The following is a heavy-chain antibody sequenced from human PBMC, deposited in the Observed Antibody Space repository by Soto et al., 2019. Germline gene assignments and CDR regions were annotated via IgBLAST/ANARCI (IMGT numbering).Heavy chain of an antibody. CDR2: LNPKTGVT. J-gene: IGHJ6*02. CDR3: ARDLSLGTTGTFHHFSHCGMDV. D-gene: IGHD1-7*01. Sequence: GKVSCKASAYTFAHYYIYWVRQAPGQGLECMGWLNPKTGVTNYEHKFQGWITMTRDTSISTAYMELSRLRSADTAVYYCARDLSLGTTGTFHHFSHCGMDVWGQGTTVTVSS. CDR1: AYTFAHYY. V-gene: IGHV1-2*04.